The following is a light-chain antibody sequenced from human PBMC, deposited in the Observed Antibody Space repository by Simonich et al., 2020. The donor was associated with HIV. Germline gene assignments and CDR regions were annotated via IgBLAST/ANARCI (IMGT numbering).Light chain of an antibody. CDR3: QQYYSTPPT. V-gene: IGKV4-1*01. J-gene: IGKJ1*01. CDR2: LAS. Sequence: DIVMTHSPDSLSVSLGERATINCKSSRSVLYSSNNKNYLAWYQQKPGKPPNLLIYLASTRESGVPDRFSASGSGTDFTLTISSLQAEDVAVYYCQQYYSTPPTFGQGTKVEIK. CDR1: RSVLYSSNNKNY.